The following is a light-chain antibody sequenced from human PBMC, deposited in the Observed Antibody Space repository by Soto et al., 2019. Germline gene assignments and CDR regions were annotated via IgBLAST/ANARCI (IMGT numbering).Light chain of an antibody. CDR2: SNN. V-gene: IGLV1-44*01. CDR1: SSNIGSNN. Sequence: QAVVTQTPSASGTPGQRVNISCSGSSSNIGSNNVNWYQQLPGTAPKLLIYSNNRRPSGVPDRFSGSKSGTSASLAISGLQSEDEADYYCEAWDDSLNGVVFGGGTKLTVL. J-gene: IGLJ2*01. CDR3: EAWDDSLNGVV.